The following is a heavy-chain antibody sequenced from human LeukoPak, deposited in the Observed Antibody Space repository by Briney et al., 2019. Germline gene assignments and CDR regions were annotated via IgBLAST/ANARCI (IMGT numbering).Heavy chain of an antibody. Sequence: GWSLRLSCPASGFTFSAYWMRWLRQAPGKGLDGVASIKEDGSEKYYVDSVKGRFTISRDNAKNSMYLQMNSLRAEDTAVYYCARLTLSANDWCYDYWGQGTLVTVSS. CDR1: GFTFSAYW. D-gene: IGHD5-12*01. V-gene: IGHV3-7*01. CDR3: ARLTLSANDWCYDY. J-gene: IGHJ4*02. CDR2: IKEDGSEK.